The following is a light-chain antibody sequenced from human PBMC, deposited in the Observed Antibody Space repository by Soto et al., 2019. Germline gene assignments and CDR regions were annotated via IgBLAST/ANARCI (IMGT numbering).Light chain of an antibody. CDR1: SSDIGTYNY. CDR3: SSYTHSGTLYV. V-gene: IGLV2-14*01. Sequence: QSVLTQPASVSGSPGQSLTISCTGTSSDIGTYNYVSWFQQHPGKAPQLIIHDVSDRPSGVSNRFSGSKSGSTASLTISGLQAEDEADYYCSSYTHSGTLYVFVTGTKVTVL. CDR2: DVS. J-gene: IGLJ1*01.